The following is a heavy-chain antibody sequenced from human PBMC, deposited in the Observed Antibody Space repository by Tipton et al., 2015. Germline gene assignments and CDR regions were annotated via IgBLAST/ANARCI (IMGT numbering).Heavy chain of an antibody. Sequence: TLSLTCTVSGGSVSSGSYYWSWIRQPPGKGLEWIGYIYYSGSTNYNPSLKSRVTISVDTSKNQFSLKLSSVTAADTAVYYCARGTKWLLLLKAFDIWGQGTMVTVSS. CDR2: IYYSGST. D-gene: IGHD3-22*01. V-gene: IGHV4-61*01. CDR1: GGSVSSGSYY. J-gene: IGHJ3*02. CDR3: ARGTKWLLLLKAFDI.